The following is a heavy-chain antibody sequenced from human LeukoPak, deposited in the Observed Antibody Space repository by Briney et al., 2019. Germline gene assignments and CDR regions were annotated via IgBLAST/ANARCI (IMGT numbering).Heavy chain of an antibody. CDR3: ARRGLASVSYYMDV. CDR2: ISAYNGNT. J-gene: IGHJ6*03. V-gene: IGHV1-18*01. CDR1: GYTFTSYG. D-gene: IGHD3-16*01. Sequence: ASVKVSCKAPGYTFTSYGISWMRQAPGQGLEWMGWISAYNGNTNYAQKLQDRVTMTTDRSTSTAYMELRSLRSDDTAVYYCARRGLASVSYYMDVWGKGTTVTVSS.